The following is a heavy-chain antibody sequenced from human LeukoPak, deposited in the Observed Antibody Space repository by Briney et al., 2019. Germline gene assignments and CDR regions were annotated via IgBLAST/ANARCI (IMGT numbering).Heavy chain of an antibody. CDR2: ISYDGSNK. CDR1: GFTFSSNG. D-gene: IGHD6-13*01. Sequence: QPGRSLRLSCAASGFTFSSNGMHWVRQAPGKGLEWLVLISYDGSNKYFADSVKGRFTISRDNSKNTLYLQMHSLRAEDTAVYYCAKDNVAAAGRYFDYWGQGTLVTVSS. V-gene: IGHV3-30*18. J-gene: IGHJ4*02. CDR3: AKDNVAAAGRYFDY.